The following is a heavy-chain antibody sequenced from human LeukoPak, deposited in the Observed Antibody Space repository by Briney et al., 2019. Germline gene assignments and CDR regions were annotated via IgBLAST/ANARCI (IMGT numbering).Heavy chain of an antibody. Sequence: PGGSLRLSCAASGFTFSSYSMNWVRQAPGKGLEWVSSISSSSSYIYYADSVKGRFTISRDNSKNTLYLQMNSLRAEDTAVYYCARDGKKYYDILTGLNWFDPWGQGTLVTVSS. CDR1: GFTFSSYS. V-gene: IGHV3-21*01. D-gene: IGHD3-9*01. CDR3: ARDGKKYYDILTGLNWFDP. CDR2: ISSSSSYI. J-gene: IGHJ5*02.